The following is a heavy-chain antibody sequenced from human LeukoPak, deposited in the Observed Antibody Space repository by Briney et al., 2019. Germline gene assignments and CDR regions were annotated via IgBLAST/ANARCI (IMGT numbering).Heavy chain of an antibody. J-gene: IGHJ4*02. CDR1: GFTFSSYG. CDR3: ARDKYVSTISSSWSFAF. Sequence: PGGSLRLSCAASGFTFSSYGMHWVRQAPGKGLEWMAFIRFDGTNKYHADSVTGRFTASRDNSKNTLFLQMNSLIFEDTAIYYCARDKYVSTISSSWSFAFWGQGTLVTVSS. CDR2: IRFDGTNK. D-gene: IGHD6-13*01. V-gene: IGHV3-30*02.